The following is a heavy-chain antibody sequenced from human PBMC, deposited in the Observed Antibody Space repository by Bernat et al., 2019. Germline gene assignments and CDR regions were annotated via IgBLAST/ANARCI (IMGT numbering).Heavy chain of an antibody. Sequence: QLQLQESGPGLVKPSETLSLTCTVSGGSISSSSYYWGWIRQPPGKGLEWIGSIYYSGSTYYNPSLKSRVTISGDTSKNQFSLGLRSVTAADTAVYYCAREGEIVATIVDYWGQGTRVTVSS. CDR2: IYYSGST. D-gene: IGHD5-12*01. CDR1: GGSISSSSYY. J-gene: IGHJ4*02. V-gene: IGHV4-39*02. CDR3: AREGEIVATIVDY.